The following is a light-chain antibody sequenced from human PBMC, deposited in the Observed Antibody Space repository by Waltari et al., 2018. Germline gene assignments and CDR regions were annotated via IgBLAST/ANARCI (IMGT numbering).Light chain of an antibody. Sequence: QPVLNQPPPASATPVQQSTNPFSGCISHIRNNYVYWYQQLPGTAHNLLIYSHNQRPSGAPDRFSGSKSGTSASLAINGLRSEDEADYYCATWDDSLRMVFGGGTELTVL. CDR2: SHN. CDR3: ATWDDSLRMV. CDR1: ISHIRNNY. J-gene: IGLJ3*02. V-gene: IGLV1-47*01.